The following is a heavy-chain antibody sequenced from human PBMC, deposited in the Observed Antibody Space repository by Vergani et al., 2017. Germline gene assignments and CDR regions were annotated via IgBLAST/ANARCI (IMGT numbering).Heavy chain of an antibody. V-gene: IGHV3-21*01. D-gene: IGHD2-8*01. J-gene: IGHJ6*03. CDR2: ISSSSSYI. Sequence: VQLVESGGGLVKPGGSLRLSCAASGFTFSSYAMSWVRQAPGKGLEWVSAISSSSSYIYYADSVKGRFTISRDNAKNSLYLQMNSLRAEDTAVYYCARDPNANEGYYYYYYMDVWGKGTTVTVSS. CDR1: GFTFSSYA. CDR3: ARDPNANEGYYYYYYMDV.